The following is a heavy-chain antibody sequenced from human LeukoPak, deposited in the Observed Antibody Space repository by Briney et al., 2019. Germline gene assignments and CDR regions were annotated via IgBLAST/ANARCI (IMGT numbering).Heavy chain of an antibody. J-gene: IGHJ4*02. CDR3: ARGSPYYDILTGYTFDY. V-gene: IGHV3-33*01. Sequence: GRSLRLSCAASGFTFSSYGMHWVRQAPGKGLEWVAVIWYDGSNKYYADSVKGRFTISRDNSKNTLYLQMNSLRAEDTAVYYCARGSPYYDILTGYTFDYWGQGTLVTVS. D-gene: IGHD3-9*01. CDR1: GFTFSSYG. CDR2: IWYDGSNK.